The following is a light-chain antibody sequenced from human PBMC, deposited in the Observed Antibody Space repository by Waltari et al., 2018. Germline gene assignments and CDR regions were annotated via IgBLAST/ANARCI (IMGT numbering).Light chain of an antibody. J-gene: IGKJ2*01. V-gene: IGKV1-27*01. CDR1: QRINSY. CDR3: QQCYSTPYT. Sequence: DIQMTQSPSSLSASVGDRVTITCRASQRINSYLNCDQQKPGKAPKLLIYWASTRESGVPDRFSGSGSGTEFTLTISSLQAADVAVYYCQQCYSTPYTFGQGTKLEIK. CDR2: WAS.